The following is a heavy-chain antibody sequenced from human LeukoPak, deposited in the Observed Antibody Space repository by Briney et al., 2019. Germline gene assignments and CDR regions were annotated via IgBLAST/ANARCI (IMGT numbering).Heavy chain of an antibody. D-gene: IGHD5-18*01. V-gene: IGHV1-69*04. CDR2: IIPILGIA. J-gene: IGHJ6*02. Sequence: SVKVSCKASGGTFSSYAISWVRQAPGQGLEWMGRIIPILGIANYAQKFRGRVTITADKSTSTAYMELSSLRSEDTAVYYCARKSTPPRGYSYGSNYYYYYGMDVWGQGTTVTVSS. CDR1: GGTFSSYA. CDR3: ARKSTPPRGYSYGSNYYYYYGMDV.